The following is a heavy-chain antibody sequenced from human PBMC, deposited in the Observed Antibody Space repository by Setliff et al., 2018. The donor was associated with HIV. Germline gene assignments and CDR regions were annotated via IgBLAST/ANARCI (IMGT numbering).Heavy chain of an antibody. CDR1: GGSISSHY. Sequence: SETLSLTCTVSGGSISSHYWTWVRQSAGKGLEWIGRIQTSEGTKYNPSLNSRITISVDTSKNQFSLKLTSVTAADTAVYYCASPRSLLVWYDAFDIWGQGTMVTVSS. J-gene: IGHJ3*02. V-gene: IGHV4-4*07. CDR2: IQTSEGT. CDR3: ASPRSLLVWYDAFDI. D-gene: IGHD3-16*01.